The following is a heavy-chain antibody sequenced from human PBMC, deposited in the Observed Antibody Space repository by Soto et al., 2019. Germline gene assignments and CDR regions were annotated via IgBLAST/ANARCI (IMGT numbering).Heavy chain of an antibody. D-gene: IGHD4-17*01. CDR2: IIPVLDRA. Sequence: QVQLVQSGAEVKSPGSSVKVSCKASGGTFNSDVINWVRQAPGQGLEWMGRIIPVLDRADYAQNFQGTVTITADKSTPTVHMEMSGLRSEDTAVFYCARSGSVTTQYYHGMDVWGQGTTVTVSS. V-gene: IGHV1-69*04. CDR3: ARSGSVTTQYYHGMDV. CDR1: GGTFNSDV. J-gene: IGHJ6*02.